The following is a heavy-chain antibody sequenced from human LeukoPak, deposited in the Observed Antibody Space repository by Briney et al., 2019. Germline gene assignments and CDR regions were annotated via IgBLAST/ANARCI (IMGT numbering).Heavy chain of an antibody. CDR1: GGTFSSYA. J-gene: IGHJ4*02. CDR3: ARGLSSQYSSSWYDSDY. CDR2: IIPIFGTA. V-gene: IGHV1-69*13. D-gene: IGHD6-13*01. Sequence: SVKVSCKASGGTFSSYAISWVRQAPGQGLEWMGGIIPIFGTANYAQKFQGRVTITADESTSTAYMELSSLRSEDTAVYYCARGLSSQYSSSWYDSDYWGQGTLVTVSS.